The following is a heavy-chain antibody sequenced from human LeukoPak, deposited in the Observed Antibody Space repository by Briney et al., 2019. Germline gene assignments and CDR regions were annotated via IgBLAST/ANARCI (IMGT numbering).Heavy chain of an antibody. J-gene: IGHJ4*02. CDR1: GFTFSSYA. D-gene: IGHD4-17*01. Sequence: GGSLRLSCAASGFTFSSYAMNWVRQAPGKGLEWVSSISGSGGGTYYADSVKGRFTISRDNAKNTLYLQMSSLRVEDTAVYYCAKNPSVYYGDYIIRWGQGTLAIVSS. V-gene: IGHV3-23*01. CDR3: AKNPSVYYGDYIIR. CDR2: ISGSGGGT.